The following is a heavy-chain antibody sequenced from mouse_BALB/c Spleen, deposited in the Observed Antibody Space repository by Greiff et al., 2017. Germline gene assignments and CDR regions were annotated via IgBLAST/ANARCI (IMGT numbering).Heavy chain of an antibody. CDR3: ARDRGNYLFAY. Sequence: VQLKESGPGLVKPSQSLSLTCSVTGYSITSGYYWNWIRQFPGNKLEWMGYISYDGSNNYNPSLKNRISITRDTSKNQFFLKLNSVTTEDTATYYCARDRGNYLFAYWGQGTLVTVSA. D-gene: IGHD2-1*01. V-gene: IGHV3-6*02. J-gene: IGHJ3*01. CDR1: GYSITSGYY. CDR2: ISYDGSN.